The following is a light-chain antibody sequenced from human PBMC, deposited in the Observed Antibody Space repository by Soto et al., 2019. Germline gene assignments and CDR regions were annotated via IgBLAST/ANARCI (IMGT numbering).Light chain of an antibody. CDR3: QKCDSAPPFT. V-gene: IGKV1-27*01. CDR2: AAS. CDR1: QGISNH. Sequence: DIQMTQSPSSLSAAVGDRVTITCRASQGISNHLAWYQHKPGRVPKLLIYAASTLQSGVPSRFSGSGSGTDFTPTISSLQPDDVATYYCQKCDSAPPFTFGPGTKV. J-gene: IGKJ3*01.